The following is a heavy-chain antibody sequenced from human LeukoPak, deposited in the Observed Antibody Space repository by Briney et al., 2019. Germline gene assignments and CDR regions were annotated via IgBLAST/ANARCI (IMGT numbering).Heavy chain of an antibody. CDR1: GFTFSSYS. J-gene: IGHJ4*02. CDR3: AREGGSSSWYFDY. V-gene: IGHV3-21*01. D-gene: IGHD6-13*01. Sequence: PGGSLRLSCAASGFTFSSYSMNWVRQAPGKGLEWVSSIISSSSYIYYAESVKGRFTISRDNAKNSLYLQMNSLRAEDTAVYYCAREGGSSSWYFDYWGQGTLVTVSS. CDR2: IISSSSYI.